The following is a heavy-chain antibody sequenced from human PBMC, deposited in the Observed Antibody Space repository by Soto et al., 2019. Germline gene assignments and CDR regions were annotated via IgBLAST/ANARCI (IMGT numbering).Heavy chain of an antibody. V-gene: IGHV3-23*01. J-gene: IGHJ5*02. CDR1: GFSFGTYA. CDR3: AKRGNSSNWYLNWFDP. CDR2: MSGSATST. Sequence: PGGSLRLSCAASGFSFGTYAMHWVRQAPGKGLEWVSTMSGSATSTQYADSVKGRFTISRDNSKNTLYLQMNSLRAEDTAVYYCAKRGNSSNWYLNWFDPWGQGTLVTVSS. D-gene: IGHD6-13*01.